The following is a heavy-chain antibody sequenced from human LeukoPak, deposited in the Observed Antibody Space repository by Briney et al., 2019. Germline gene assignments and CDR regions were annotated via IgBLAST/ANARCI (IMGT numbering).Heavy chain of an antibody. CDR2: LSDDGSNK. CDR3: ARPGNAFDI. V-gene: IGHV3-30-3*01. Sequence: PGGSLRLSCAASGFTFSSYAMHWVRQAPGKGLEWVTVLSDDGSNKYYADSVKGRFTISRDNSNNTLSLQMNSLRAEDTAVYYCARPGNAFDIWGQGTMVTVSS. CDR1: GFTFSSYA. J-gene: IGHJ3*02.